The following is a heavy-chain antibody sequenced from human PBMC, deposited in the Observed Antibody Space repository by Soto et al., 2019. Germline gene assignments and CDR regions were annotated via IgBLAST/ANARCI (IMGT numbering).Heavy chain of an antibody. V-gene: IGHV3-9*01. CDR3: AKDQGLRFLEWLFSC. J-gene: IGHJ4*02. D-gene: IGHD3-3*01. Sequence: PGGSLRLSCAASGFTFDDYAMHWVRQAPGKGLEWVSGISWNSGSIGYADSVKGRFTISRDNAKNSLYLQMNSLRAEDTALYYCAKDQGLRFLEWLFSCWGQGTLVTVSS. CDR1: GFTFDDYA. CDR2: ISWNSGSI.